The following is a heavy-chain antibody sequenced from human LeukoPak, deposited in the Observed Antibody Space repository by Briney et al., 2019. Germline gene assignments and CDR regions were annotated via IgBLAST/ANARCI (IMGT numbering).Heavy chain of an antibody. Sequence: VESLKISCKGSGYSFTNYWIGWVRQMPGKGLEWMGIIYPGDSDTRYSPSFQGQVTMSADKSINTAYLQWSSLKASDTAMYYCARPVGGYPIYGYFDYWGQGTLVTVSS. D-gene: IGHD2-8*01. CDR2: IYPGDSDT. CDR3: ARPVGGYPIYGYFDY. CDR1: GYSFTNYW. V-gene: IGHV5-51*01. J-gene: IGHJ4*02.